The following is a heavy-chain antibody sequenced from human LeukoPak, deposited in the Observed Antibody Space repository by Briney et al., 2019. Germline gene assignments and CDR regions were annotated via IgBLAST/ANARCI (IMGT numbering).Heavy chain of an antibody. Sequence: ASVKVSCKASGYTFTGYYMHWVRQAPGQGLEWMGWINPNSGGTNYAQKFQGRVTMTRDTSISIAYMELSRLRSDDTAVYYCARDALHLLYGFDPWGQGTLVTVSS. CDR2: INPNSGGT. CDR1: GYTFTGYY. CDR3: ARDALHLLYGFDP. V-gene: IGHV1-2*02. D-gene: IGHD2-2*02. J-gene: IGHJ5*02.